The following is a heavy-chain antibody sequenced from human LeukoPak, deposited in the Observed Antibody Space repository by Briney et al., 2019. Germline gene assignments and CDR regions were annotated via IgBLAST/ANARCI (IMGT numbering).Heavy chain of an antibody. J-gene: IGHJ6*02. V-gene: IGHV7-4-1*02. CDR1: GYTFTSYA. D-gene: IGHD3-3*01. Sequence: ASVKVSCKASGYTFTSYAMNWVRQAPGQGLEWMGWINTNTGNPTYAQGFTGRFVFSLDTSVSTAYLQISSLKAEDTAVYYCARVSHPSDFWSGSSYYYGMGVWGQGTTVTVSS. CDR3: ARVSHPSDFWSGSSYYYGMGV. CDR2: INTNTGNP.